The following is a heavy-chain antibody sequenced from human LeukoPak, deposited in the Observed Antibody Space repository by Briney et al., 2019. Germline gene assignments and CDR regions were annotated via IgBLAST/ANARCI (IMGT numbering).Heavy chain of an antibody. J-gene: IGHJ3*02. Sequence: SETLPLTCVVSGDSISSNNWWSWVRQPPGKGLEWIGEISHSGTANYNPSLKSRVTISIDRSRNQFSLKLSSVTAADTAVYYCARDLGKRHAFDIWGQGTMVTVSS. CDR2: ISHSGTA. CDR3: ARDLGKRHAFDI. V-gene: IGHV4/OR15-8*01. CDR1: GDSISSNNW. D-gene: IGHD3-16*01.